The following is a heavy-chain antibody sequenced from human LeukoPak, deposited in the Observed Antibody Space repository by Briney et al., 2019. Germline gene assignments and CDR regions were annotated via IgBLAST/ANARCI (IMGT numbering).Heavy chain of an antibody. CDR1: GFSFSSYS. CDR2: ISSSSSYI. D-gene: IGHD6-19*01. CDR3: ARDGSSVVADWFDP. J-gene: IGHJ5*02. V-gene: IGHV3-21*01. Sequence: GGSLRLSCAASGFSFSSYSMNWVRQAPGEGLEWVSSISSSSSYIYYADSVKGRFTISRANAKNSLYLQMNSLRAEDTAVYYCARDGSSVVADWFDPWGQGTLVTVSS.